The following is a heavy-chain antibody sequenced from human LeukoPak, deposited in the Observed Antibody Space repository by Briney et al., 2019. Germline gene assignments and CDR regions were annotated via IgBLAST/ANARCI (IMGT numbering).Heavy chain of an antibody. Sequence: GESLKISCKGSGYSFTSNWIGWVRQMPGKGLEWMGIIYPGDSDTRYSPSFQGQVTISADKSISTTYLQWSSLKASDTAIYYCARHALGYCSGGSCYSLYFDNWGQGTLVSVSS. CDR1: GYSFTSNW. D-gene: IGHD2-15*01. CDR2: IYPGDSDT. J-gene: IGHJ4*02. CDR3: ARHALGYCSGGSCYSLYFDN. V-gene: IGHV5-51*01.